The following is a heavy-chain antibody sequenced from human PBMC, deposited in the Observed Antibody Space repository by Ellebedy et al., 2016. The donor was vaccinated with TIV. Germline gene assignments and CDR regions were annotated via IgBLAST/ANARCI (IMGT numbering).Heavy chain of an antibody. CDR2: ISYDGSRR. D-gene: IGHD1-26*01. CDR3: ARDISGSYYADY. Sequence: GESLKISCAASGFTFSSHAMHLVRQAPGKGLEWVTFISYDGSRRYDADSVKGRFTLSTDNSKNTLDLQMNSLRAEDTAVYYCARDISGSYYADYWGQGTLVTVSS. J-gene: IGHJ4*02. CDR1: GFTFSSHA. V-gene: IGHV3-30-3*01.